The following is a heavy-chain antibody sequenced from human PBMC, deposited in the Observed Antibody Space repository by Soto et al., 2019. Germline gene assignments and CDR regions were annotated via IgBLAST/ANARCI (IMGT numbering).Heavy chain of an antibody. Sequence: SDTLALTLALYGWSFDGYYWSWVRQSPGKGLEWIGEIHHSGRTKYNPSLKSRVSLSVDTSTKHFSLRLTSVTAADRGVYYCARGVDSWSGYLFWGQGTPVTVSS. D-gene: IGHD3-3*01. J-gene: IGHJ4*02. V-gene: IGHV4-34*01. CDR3: ARGVDSWSGYLF. CDR2: IHHSGRT. CDR1: GWSFDGYY.